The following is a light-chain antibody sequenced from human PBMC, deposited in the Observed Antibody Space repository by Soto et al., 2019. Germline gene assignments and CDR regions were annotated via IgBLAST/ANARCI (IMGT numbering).Light chain of an antibody. J-gene: IGKJ5*01. CDR1: QSVSSY. V-gene: IGKV3-11*01. Sequence: EIVLTQSPATLSLSPGERATLSCRASQSVSSYLAWYQHKPGQAPSLLIYDASSRATGIPARFSGSRPRTDFTLTVSSLEPEDFAGYYCQQRSNWPPVTFGQGTRLEI. CDR3: QQRSNWPPVT. CDR2: DAS.